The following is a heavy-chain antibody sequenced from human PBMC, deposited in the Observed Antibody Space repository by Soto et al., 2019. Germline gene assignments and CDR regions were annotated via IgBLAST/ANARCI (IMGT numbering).Heavy chain of an antibody. CDR2: FDPEDGET. J-gene: IGHJ4*02. V-gene: IGHV1-24*01. CDR3: ATKGLLGDEFFDY. CDR1: GYTLTELS. Sequence: ASVKVSCKVSGYTLTELSMHWVRQAPGKGLEWMGGFDPEDGETIYAQKFQGRVTMTEGTSTDTAYMELSSLRSEDTAVYYCATKGLLGDEFFDYWGRGTLVTVSS. D-gene: IGHD3-22*01.